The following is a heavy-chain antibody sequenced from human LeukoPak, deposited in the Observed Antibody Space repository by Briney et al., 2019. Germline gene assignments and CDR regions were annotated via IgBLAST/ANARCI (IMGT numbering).Heavy chain of an antibody. J-gene: IGHJ5*02. CDR2: LKSKTEGGTA. D-gene: IGHD1-1*01. Sequence: LKSKTEGGTADYAAPVKGRFTISRDDSKNTMYLQMDNLRTEDTAVYYCTTYKSYSDAWGQGTLVIVS. CDR3: TTYKSYSDA. V-gene: IGHV3-15*01.